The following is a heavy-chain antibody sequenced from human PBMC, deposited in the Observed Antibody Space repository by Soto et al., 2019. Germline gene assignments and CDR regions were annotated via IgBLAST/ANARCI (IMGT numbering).Heavy chain of an antibody. D-gene: IGHD3-10*01. V-gene: IGHV3-23*01. J-gene: IGHJ4*02. CDR2: ISGSGGST. Sequence: GGSLRLSCAASGFTFSSYAMSWVRQAPGKGLEWVAAISGSGGSTYYADSVKGRFTISRDNSKNTLYLQMNSLRAEDTAVYYCAKLYYGSGSYVRPRNVGVNFDYWGQGTLVTVSS. CDR1: GFTFSSYA. CDR3: AKLYYGSGSYVRPRNVGVNFDY.